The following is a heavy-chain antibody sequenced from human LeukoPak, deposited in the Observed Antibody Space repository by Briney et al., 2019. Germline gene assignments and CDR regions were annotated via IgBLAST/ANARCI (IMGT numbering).Heavy chain of an antibody. J-gene: IGHJ4*02. Sequence: GGSLRLSCAASGFSFSRYAMGWVRRAPGKGLEWVSTVNESGGRTYYADSVKGRFTMSRDNSRSTLYLQMNSLRAEDTPVYYCAKEGRPSCGGGFFGYWGQVTRVTVSS. CDR3: AKEGRPSCGGGFFGY. CDR1: GFSFSRYA. V-gene: IGHV3-23*01. CDR2: VNESGGRT. D-gene: IGHD5-12*01.